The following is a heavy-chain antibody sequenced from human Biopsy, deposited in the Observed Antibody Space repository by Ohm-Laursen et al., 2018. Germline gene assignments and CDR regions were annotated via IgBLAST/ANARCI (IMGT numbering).Heavy chain of an antibody. CDR1: GGSFSGHD. CDR3: ARGPYGDNAGAFDV. D-gene: IGHD4/OR15-4a*01. J-gene: IGHJ3*01. Sequence: SETLSLTCAVDGGSFSGHDWTWIRQPPGKGLEWVGEFSHTGTTIYNPSLKSRLTISVDKSKNHFSLRLTSVTAADTATYFCARGPYGDNAGAFDVWGQGTVVTVSS. CDR2: FSHTGTT. V-gene: IGHV4-34*01.